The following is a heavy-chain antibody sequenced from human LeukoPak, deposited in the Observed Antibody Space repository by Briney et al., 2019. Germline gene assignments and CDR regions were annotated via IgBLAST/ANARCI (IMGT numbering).Heavy chain of an antibody. J-gene: IGHJ4*02. V-gene: IGHV4-61*02. CDR1: GGSISSGSYY. CDR2: IYTSGST. Sequence: PSETLSLTCTVSGGSISSGSYYWSWIRQPAGKGLEWIGRIYTSGSTNYNPSLKSRVTISVDTSKNQFSLKLSSVTAADTAAYYCARDRGSSGWFDYWGQGTLVTVSS. D-gene: IGHD3-10*01. CDR3: ARDRGSSGWFDY.